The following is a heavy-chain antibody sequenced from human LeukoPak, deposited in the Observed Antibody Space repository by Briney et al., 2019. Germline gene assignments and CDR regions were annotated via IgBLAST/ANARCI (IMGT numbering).Heavy chain of an antibody. CDR3: AKDGFDYYDSSGYYYFDY. CDR1: GFMFSNHA. CDR2: ISTRGGGI. V-gene: IGHV3-23*01. Sequence: GGSPRLSCAGSGFMFSNHAMSWVRQAPGKGLEWVSGISTRGGGIYYADSVKGRFTISRDNSKNTLYLQMKSLRAEDTAVYYCAKDGFDYYDSSGYYYFDYWGQGTLVTVSS. D-gene: IGHD3-22*01. J-gene: IGHJ4*02.